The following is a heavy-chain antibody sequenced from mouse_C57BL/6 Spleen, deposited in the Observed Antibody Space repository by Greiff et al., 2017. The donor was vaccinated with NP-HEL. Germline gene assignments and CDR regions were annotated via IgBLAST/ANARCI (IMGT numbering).Heavy chain of an antibody. CDR1: GYTFTSYW. V-gene: IGHV1-64*01. CDR2: IHPNSGST. J-gene: IGHJ1*03. CDR3: ARRVYGSSPYWYFDV. Sequence: QVQLQQPGAELVKPGASVKLSCKASGYTFTSYWMHWVKQRPGQGLEWIGMIHPNSGSTNYNEKFKSKATLTVDKSSSTAYMQLSSLTSEDSAVYYCARRVYGSSPYWYFDVWGTGTTVTVSS. D-gene: IGHD1-1*01.